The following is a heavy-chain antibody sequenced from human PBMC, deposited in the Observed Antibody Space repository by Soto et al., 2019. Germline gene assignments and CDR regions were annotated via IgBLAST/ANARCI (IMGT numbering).Heavy chain of an antibody. CDR2: IYHSGST. CDR3: AREGGYYRFDY. V-gene: IGHV4-4*02. J-gene: IGHJ4*02. Sequence: PSETLSLACAVSGGSISSSNWWSWVRQPPGKGLEWIGEIYHSGSTNYNPSLKSRVTISVDKSKNQFSLKLSSVTAADTALYYCAREGGYYRFDYWGQRILVTVSS. CDR1: GGSISSSNW. D-gene: IGHD3-22*01.